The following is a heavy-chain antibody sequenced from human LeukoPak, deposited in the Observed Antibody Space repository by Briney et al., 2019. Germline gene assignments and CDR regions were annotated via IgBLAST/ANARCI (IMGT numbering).Heavy chain of an antibody. J-gene: IGHJ3*02. V-gene: IGHV3-21*01. CDR1: GFTFSSYS. CDR3: ARTNALRAAFDI. D-gene: IGHD3-16*02. CDR2: ISSSSSYI. Sequence: GGSLRLSCAASGFTFSSYSMDWVRQAPGKGLEWVSSISSSSSYIYYADSVKGRFTISRDNAKNSLYLQMNSLRAEDTAVYYCARTNALRAAFDIWGQGTMVTVSS.